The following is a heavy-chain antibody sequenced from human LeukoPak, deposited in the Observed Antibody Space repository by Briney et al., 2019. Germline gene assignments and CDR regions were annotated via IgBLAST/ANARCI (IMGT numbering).Heavy chain of an antibody. J-gene: IGHJ3*02. CDR2: IYYSGST. V-gene: IGHV4-39*07. Sequence: PSETLSLTCTVSGGSISSSSYYWGWIRQPPGKGLEWIGSIYYSGSTYYNPSLKSRVTISVDTSKNQFSLKLSSVTAADTAVYYCARDSSDSHDSSTHAFDIWGQGTMVTVSS. CDR1: GGSISSSSYY. CDR3: ARDSSDSHDSSTHAFDI. D-gene: IGHD3-22*01.